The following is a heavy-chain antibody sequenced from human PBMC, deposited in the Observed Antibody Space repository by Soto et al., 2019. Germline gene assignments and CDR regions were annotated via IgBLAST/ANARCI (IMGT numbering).Heavy chain of an antibody. J-gene: IGHJ4*02. Sequence: ASVKVSCKVSGYTLTELSIHWVRQAPGKGLEGMCNFDPANDETIFAQKFHVRVTMTDDTSTDTAYMELRRLRSEDPAVYYCATLALIIVVPGSLDYWGQRPLVTVSS. CDR1: GYTLTELS. V-gene: IGHV1-24*01. CDR2: FDPANDET. D-gene: IGHD6-19*01. CDR3: ATLALIIVVPGSLDY.